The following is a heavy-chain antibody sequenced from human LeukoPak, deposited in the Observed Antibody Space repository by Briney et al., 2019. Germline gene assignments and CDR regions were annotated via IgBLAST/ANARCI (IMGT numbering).Heavy chain of an antibody. V-gene: IGHV3-74*01. CDR1: GFTFSSFW. CDR2: INTDGSII. D-gene: IGHD6-13*01. J-gene: IGHJ4*02. CDR3: TRFRYSGSRQEY. Sequence: PGGSLRLSCAASGFTFSSFWMHWVRQAPGKGPVWVSRINTDGSIINYADSVKGRFTISRDNAKNTVYLQMNSLRAEGTAVYYCTRFRYSGSRQEYWGQGTLVTVSS.